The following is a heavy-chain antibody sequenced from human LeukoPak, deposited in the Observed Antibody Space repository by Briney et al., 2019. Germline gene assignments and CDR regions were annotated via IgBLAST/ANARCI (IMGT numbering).Heavy chain of an antibody. D-gene: IGHD6-25*01. Sequence: PGGSLRLSCAASGFTFSSYSMNWVRQAPGKGLEWVSSISSRSSYIYQADSTKGRFTISRDNAKNSPYLQMNNLRAEDTAIYYCAVVPRERRDYWGQGTLVTVSS. CDR2: ISSRSSYI. CDR3: AVVPRERRDY. V-gene: IGHV3-21*01. J-gene: IGHJ4*02. CDR1: GFTFSSYS.